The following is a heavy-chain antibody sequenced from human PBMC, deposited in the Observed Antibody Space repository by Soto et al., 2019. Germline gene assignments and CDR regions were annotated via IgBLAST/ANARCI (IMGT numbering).Heavy chain of an antibody. Sequence: QVQLQESGPGLVKPSETLSLTCTVSGGSINNHYWSWIRQPPGKGLEWIGYIYYTGSTNYNPSLKSRVTISVDTSKSQSSLNLTSLTAADTAIYYCARSNWYSEYWGQGTLVTVSS. CDR3: ARSNWYSEY. CDR1: GGSINNHY. D-gene: IGHD7-27*01. J-gene: IGHJ4*02. CDR2: IYYTGST. V-gene: IGHV4-59*11.